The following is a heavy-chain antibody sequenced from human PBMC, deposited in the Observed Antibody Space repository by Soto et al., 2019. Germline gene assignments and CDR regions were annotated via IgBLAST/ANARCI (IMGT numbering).Heavy chain of an antibody. V-gene: IGHV3-9*01. CDR3: AKDRSNSGWSVDY. D-gene: IGHD6-19*01. J-gene: IGHJ4*02. CDR1: GVSLDDYA. CDR2: ISWNGGSV. Sequence: EVQLVESGGGLVQPGRSLRISCAASGVSLDDYAMHWVRQAPGKGLEWVSGISWNGGSVGYADSVKGRFTISRDNAKNSVYLQMNSLRPEDTALYFGAKDRSNSGWSVDYWGQGTLVTVSS.